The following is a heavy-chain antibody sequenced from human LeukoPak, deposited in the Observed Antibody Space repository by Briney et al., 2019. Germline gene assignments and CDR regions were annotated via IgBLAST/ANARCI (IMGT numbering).Heavy chain of an antibody. CDR3: AKVYYDSSGLAY. Sequence: GGSLRLSCAASGFTFSSYAMSWVRQAPGKGLEWVSGINWNGGSTYFADSVKGRFTISRDNAKNSLYLQMNSLRAEDTAVYYCAKVYYDSSGLAYWGQGTLVTVSS. CDR1: GFTFSSYA. J-gene: IGHJ4*02. V-gene: IGHV3-20*04. CDR2: INWNGGST. D-gene: IGHD3-22*01.